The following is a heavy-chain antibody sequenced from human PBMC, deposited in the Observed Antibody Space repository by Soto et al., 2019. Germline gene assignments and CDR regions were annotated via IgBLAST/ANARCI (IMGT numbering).Heavy chain of an antibody. V-gene: IGHV4-59*01. CDR3: ARDSASWFPYYGIGG. J-gene: IGHJ6*02. CDR1: AGFIDYYR. D-gene: IGHD6-13*01. CDR2: ISDSGST. Sequence: PSETLSLTCTVFAGFIDYYRWSWIRHPPGKGLEWIGDISDSGSTNYNLSLRSRVTILVDTSKNQFSLKLNSVTPADTAVYYCARDSASWFPYYGIGGWGQGTTVTVSS.